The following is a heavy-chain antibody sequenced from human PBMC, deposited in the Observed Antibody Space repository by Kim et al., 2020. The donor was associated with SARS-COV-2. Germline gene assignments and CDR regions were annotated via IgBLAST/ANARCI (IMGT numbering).Heavy chain of an antibody. Sequence: GGSLRLSCAASGFTFGDYAMHWVRQAPGKGLEWVSGISWNSGSIGYADSVKGRFIISRDNAKNSLYLQMNSLRAEDTALYYCAKDKVAARNTNYYYYGMDVWGQGTTVTVSS. CDR2: ISWNSGSI. CDR1: GFTFGDYA. V-gene: IGHV3-9*01. J-gene: IGHJ6*02. CDR3: AKDKVAARNTNYYYYGMDV. D-gene: IGHD6-6*01.